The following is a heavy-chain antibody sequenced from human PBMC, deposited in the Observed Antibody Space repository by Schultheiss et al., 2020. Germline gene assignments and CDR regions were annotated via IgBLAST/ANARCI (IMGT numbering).Heavy chain of an antibody. D-gene: IGHD2-21*01. CDR2: IYNSGST. V-gene: IGHV4-59*08. CDR3: ARSPPIAPRAIDY. CDR1: GGSISSYF. Sequence: SETLSLTCTVSGGSISSYFWSWIRQPPGKGLEWIGCIYNSGSTNYNPSLKSRVTISVDTSKNQFSLKLSSVTAADTAVYFCARSPPIAPRAIDYWGQGTLVTVSS. J-gene: IGHJ4*02.